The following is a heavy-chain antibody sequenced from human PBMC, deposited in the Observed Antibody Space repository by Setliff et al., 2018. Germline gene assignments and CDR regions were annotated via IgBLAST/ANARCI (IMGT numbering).Heavy chain of an antibody. CDR2: ISGSGGST. CDR3: AKGSTYYGGNFDY. CDR1: GFTFSSHW. J-gene: IGHJ4*02. V-gene: IGHV3-23*01. D-gene: IGHD4-17*01. Sequence: PGGSLRLSCATSGFTFSSHWMTWVRQAPGKGLEWVSAISGSGGSTYYADSVKGRFTISRDNSKNTLYLQMNSLRAEDTAVYYCAKGSTYYGGNFDYWGQGTLVTVS.